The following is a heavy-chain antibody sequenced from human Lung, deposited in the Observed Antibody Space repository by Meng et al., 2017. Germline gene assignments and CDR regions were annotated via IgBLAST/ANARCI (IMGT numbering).Heavy chain of an antibody. Sequence: QGGAGLLKPSDTLSLPRPFYGGCFGLYYWSWIRTPPGKRLEWMGEINHSGSTNYNTSLKRRVTISVDTSKNQFSLKLSSVTAADTAVYYCARRSLLRFGELFRYWGQGTLVTVSS. CDR2: INHSGST. J-gene: IGHJ4*02. V-gene: IGHV4-34*01. CDR3: ARRSLLRFGELFRY. CDR1: GGCFGLYY. D-gene: IGHD3-10*01.